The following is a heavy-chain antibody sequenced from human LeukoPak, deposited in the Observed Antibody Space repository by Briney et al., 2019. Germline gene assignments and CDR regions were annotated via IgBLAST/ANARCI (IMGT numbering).Heavy chain of an antibody. D-gene: IGHD3-16*02. CDR1: GVSISSNLW. CDR3: ARGLYVWGSYRYTLYYFDY. V-gene: IGHV4-4*02. CDR2: IHHSGSI. J-gene: IGHJ4*02. Sequence: PSETLSLTCAVSGVSISSNLWWTWVRQPPGKGLEWIAEIHHSGSINYNPSLKSRVTISVDTSKNQFSLKLSSVTAADTAVYYCARGLYVWGSYRYTLYYFDYWGQGTLVTVSS.